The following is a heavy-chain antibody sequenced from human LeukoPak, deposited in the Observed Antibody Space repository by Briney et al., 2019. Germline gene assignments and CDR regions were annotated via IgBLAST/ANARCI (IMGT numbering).Heavy chain of an antibody. J-gene: IGHJ5*01. Sequence: GGSLRLSCAASGFTFDDYAMHWVRQAPGKGLEWVSGISWNSGSIGYADSVKGRFTISRDNAKNSLYLQMNSLRAEDTALYYYAKDIRGDYYDSSGYSDSWGQGTLVTVSS. CDR3: AKDIRGDYYDSSGYSDS. D-gene: IGHD3-22*01. V-gene: IGHV3-9*01. CDR2: ISWNSGSI. CDR1: GFTFDDYA.